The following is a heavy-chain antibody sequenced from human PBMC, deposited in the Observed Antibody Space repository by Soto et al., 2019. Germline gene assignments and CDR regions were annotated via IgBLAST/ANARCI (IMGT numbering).Heavy chain of an antibody. CDR3: ARGYCSSSGCSHYFDY. CDR1: GYTFPGNY. D-gene: IGHD2-2*01. CDR2: INPTSGGT. V-gene: IGHV1-2*02. J-gene: IGHJ4*02. Sequence: ASVKVSCKASGYTFPGNYMHWVRQAPGQGLEWMALINPTSGGTNYAQKFQGRVTMTRDTSISTAYMGLSRLRSDDTAIYYCARGYCSSSGCSHYFDYWGQGTLVTVSS.